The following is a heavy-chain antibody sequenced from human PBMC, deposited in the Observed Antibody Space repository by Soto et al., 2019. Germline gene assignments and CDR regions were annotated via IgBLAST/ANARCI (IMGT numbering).Heavy chain of an antibody. CDR2: VNPISGDT. J-gene: IGHJ4*02. CDR3: AKATTNGGWFNPFDS. Sequence: QIQLVHSGAEVKKPGASVKVSCRASGYTFTGYYLHWVRQAPGQGLEWMGWVNPISGDTNYAQKFQDRVIMTRDRSITTVHMELSRLRSDDTAVYYCAKATTNGGWFNPFDSWGQGALVTVSS. D-gene: IGHD6-19*01. CDR1: GYTFTGYY. V-gene: IGHV1-2*02.